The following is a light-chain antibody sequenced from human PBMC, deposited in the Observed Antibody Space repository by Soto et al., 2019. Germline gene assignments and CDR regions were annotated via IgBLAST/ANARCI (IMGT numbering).Light chain of an antibody. Sequence: QSALTQPASVSGSPGHSITISCTGTSSAVGTFYYVSWYQQHPGKAPKVIISDVSNRPSGVSDRFSGSKSGNTASLTISGLQAEDEADYYCSSWTRSNVVVFGGGTKLTVL. CDR1: SSAVGTFYY. J-gene: IGLJ2*01. CDR2: DVS. CDR3: SSWTRSNVVV. V-gene: IGLV2-14*01.